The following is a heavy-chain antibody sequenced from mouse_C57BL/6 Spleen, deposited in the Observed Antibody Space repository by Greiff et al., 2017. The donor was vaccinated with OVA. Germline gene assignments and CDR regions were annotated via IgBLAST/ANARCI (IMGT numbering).Heavy chain of an antibody. Sequence: VQLVESGPGLVQPSQSLSITCTVSGFSLTSYGVHWVRQSPGKGLEWLGVIWSGGSTEYNAAFISRRSISKNNSKIQVFFKMNSLQADDTAIYYCARLYGFYAMDYWGQGTSVTVSS. D-gene: IGHD2-2*01. V-gene: IGHV2-2*01. CDR1: GFSLTSYG. J-gene: IGHJ4*01. CDR3: ARLYGFYAMDY. CDR2: IWSGGST.